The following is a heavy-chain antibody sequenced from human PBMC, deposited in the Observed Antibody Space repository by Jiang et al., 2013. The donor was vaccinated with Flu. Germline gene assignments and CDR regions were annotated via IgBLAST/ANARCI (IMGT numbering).Heavy chain of an antibody. V-gene: IGHV1-3*01. CDR3: ARGPEPYFDWLVFATPPPQPYYYMDV. CDR1: GYTFTRYG. Sequence: VSCKASGYTFTRYGMHWVRQAPGQRLEWMGWINAGNGDTKYSQKFQGRVTIARDTFASTAYMEVSSLRSEDTAVYYCARGPEPYFDWLVFATPPPQPYYYMDVWGKGTTVTVSS. CDR2: INAGNGDT. D-gene: IGHD3-9*01. J-gene: IGHJ6*03.